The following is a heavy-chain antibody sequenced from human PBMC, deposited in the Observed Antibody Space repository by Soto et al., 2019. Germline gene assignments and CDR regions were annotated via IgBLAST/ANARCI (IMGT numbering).Heavy chain of an antibody. CDR2: ISAYNGNT. V-gene: IGHV1-18*04. CDR3: ARDKGGYSYGYSRWFDP. D-gene: IGHD5-18*01. CDR1: GYTFTSYG. J-gene: IGHJ5*02. Sequence: ASVKVSCKASGYTFTSYGISWVRQAPGQGLEWMGWISAYNGNTNYAQKLQGRVTMTTDTSTSTAYMELRSLRSDDTAVYYCARDKGGYSYGYSRWFDPWGQGTLVTVS.